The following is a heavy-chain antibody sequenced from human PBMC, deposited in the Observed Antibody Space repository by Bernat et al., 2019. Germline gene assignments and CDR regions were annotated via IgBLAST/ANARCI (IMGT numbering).Heavy chain of an antibody. CDR3: AKDRGGSYYYYYGMDV. CDR2: ISYDGSNK. Sequence: QVQLVESGGGVVQPGRSLRLSCAASGFTFSSYGMHWVRQAPGKGLEWVAVISYDGSNKYYADSVKGRFTISRDNSKNTLYLQINSLRAEDTAVYYCAKDRGGSYYYYYGMDVWGQGTTVTVSS. V-gene: IGHV3-30*18. D-gene: IGHD3-16*01. J-gene: IGHJ6*02. CDR1: GFTFSSYG.